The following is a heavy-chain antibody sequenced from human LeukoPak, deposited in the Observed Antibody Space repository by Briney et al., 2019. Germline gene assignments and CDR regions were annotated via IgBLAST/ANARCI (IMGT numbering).Heavy chain of an antibody. CDR1: GYTFTRYY. CDR3: ARDDSTGYYYLDG. Sequence: GASVKVSCKASGYTFTRYYMHWVRQAPGQGLEWMGIINPSSGSTSYAQKFQGKVTMTRDTSTSTVYMELSSLRSEDTAVYFCARDDSTGYYYLDGWGQGTLVTVSS. CDR2: INPSSGST. J-gene: IGHJ4*02. D-gene: IGHD3-22*01. V-gene: IGHV1-46*01.